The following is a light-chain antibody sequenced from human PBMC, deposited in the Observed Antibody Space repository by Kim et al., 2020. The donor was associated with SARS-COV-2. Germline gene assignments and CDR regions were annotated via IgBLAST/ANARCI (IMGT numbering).Light chain of an antibody. CDR3: QQYNNWPLT. Sequence: GSPGERATLSCRASQSVSSNLAWYQQKPGQAPRLLIHGASTRATGIPARFSGSGSGTEFTLTISSLQSEDFAVYYCQQYNNWPLTFGGGTKVDIK. J-gene: IGKJ4*01. V-gene: IGKV3-15*01. CDR1: QSVSSN. CDR2: GAS.